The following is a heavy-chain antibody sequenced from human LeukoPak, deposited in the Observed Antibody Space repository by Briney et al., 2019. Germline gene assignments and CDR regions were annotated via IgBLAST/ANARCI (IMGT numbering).Heavy chain of an antibody. V-gene: IGHV1-2*02. Sequence: ASVKVSCKASGYTFTGYYIHWVRQAPGQGLEWMGWISPNSGGTNYAQKFQGRVTMTRDTSISTAYMELRRLRYDDTAVYYCARWGTPNLNALDVWGQGTMVTVS. CDR1: GYTFTGYY. CDR2: ISPNSGGT. J-gene: IGHJ3*01. D-gene: IGHD3-16*01. CDR3: ARWGTPNLNALDV.